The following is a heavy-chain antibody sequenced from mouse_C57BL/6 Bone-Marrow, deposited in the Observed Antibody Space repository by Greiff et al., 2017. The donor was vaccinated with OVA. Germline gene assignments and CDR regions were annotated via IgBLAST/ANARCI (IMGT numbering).Heavy chain of an antibody. V-gene: IGHV1-61*01. CDR2: IYPSDSET. CDR3: ARRGYGRYAMDY. CDR1: GYTFTSYW. D-gene: IGHD1-1*02. Sequence: QVQLQQPGAELVRPGSSVKLSCKASGYTFTSYWMDWVKQRPGQGLEWIGNIYPSDSETHYNQKFKDKATLTVDKSSSTAYMQLSSLTSEDSAVYYCARRGYGRYAMDYWGQGTSVTVSS. J-gene: IGHJ4*01.